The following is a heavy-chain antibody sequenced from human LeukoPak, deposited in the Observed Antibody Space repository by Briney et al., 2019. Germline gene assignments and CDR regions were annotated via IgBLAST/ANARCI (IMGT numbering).Heavy chain of an antibody. J-gene: IGHJ4*02. V-gene: IGHV3-23*01. CDR2: ISSTDGST. Sequence: PGGSLRLSCAASGFTFSSYAMSWVRQAPGKGLEWVSIISSTDGSTNYADSVKGRFTISRDNSKNTLYLQMNSLRAEDTAVYYCAKGQGGSYLSYFDYWGQGALVTVSS. D-gene: IGHD1-26*01. CDR1: GFTFSSYA. CDR3: AKGQGGSYLSYFDY.